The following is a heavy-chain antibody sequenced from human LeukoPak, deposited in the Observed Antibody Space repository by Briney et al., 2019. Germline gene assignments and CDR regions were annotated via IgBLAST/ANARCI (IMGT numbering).Heavy chain of an antibody. D-gene: IGHD5-12*01. CDR1: GFTFISYG. CDR2: ISAYNGNT. CDR3: ASTRSGYDSDAFDI. V-gene: IGHV1-18*01. Sequence: ASVKVSCKTSGFTFISYGISWVRQAPGQGLEWMGWISAYNGNTNYAQKLQGRVTMTTDTSTSTAYMELRSLRSDDTAVYYCASTRSGYDSDAFDIWGQGTMVTVSS. J-gene: IGHJ3*02.